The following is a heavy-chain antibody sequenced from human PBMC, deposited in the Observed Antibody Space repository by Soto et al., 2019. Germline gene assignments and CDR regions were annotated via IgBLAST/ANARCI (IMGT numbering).Heavy chain of an antibody. V-gene: IGHV2-5*02. CDR1: GFSLSTSGVG. CDR2: VYWDDSK. Sequence: QITLKESGPTLVKPTQTLTLTCTFSGFSLSTSGVGVGWIRQPPGKALEWLAIVYWDDSKLYIPSLESRLTITKDTSKNQVVLTMTNMDPVDTATYYCAHKGWGDRILDYWGQGTLVTVSS. D-gene: IGHD3-16*01. CDR3: AHKGWGDRILDY. J-gene: IGHJ4*02.